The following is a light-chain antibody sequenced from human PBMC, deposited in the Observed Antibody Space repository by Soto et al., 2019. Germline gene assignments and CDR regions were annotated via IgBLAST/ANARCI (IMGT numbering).Light chain of an antibody. CDR3: TSYTSSSTLV. CDR2: EVT. V-gene: IGLV2-14*01. J-gene: IGLJ2*01. Sequence: QSALTQPASVSGSPGQSITISCTGTSNDVGGYNYVSWYQQHPGKAPKLMIFEVTNRPSGVSNRFSGFKSGNTASLTVSGLQAEDEADYYCTSYTSSSTLVFGGGTKLTVL. CDR1: SNDVGGYNY.